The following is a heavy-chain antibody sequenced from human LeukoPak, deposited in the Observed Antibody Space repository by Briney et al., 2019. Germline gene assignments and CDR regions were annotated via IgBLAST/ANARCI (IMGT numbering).Heavy chain of an antibody. J-gene: IGHJ4*02. V-gene: IGHV1-2*02. CDR3: ARDSVLAHY. Sequence: GASVKVSCKASGYTFTGYDMHWLRQAPGQGLEWMGWINPNTGGANYAQKFQGRVTMTRDTSIGTAYMELSRLRSDDTAVYYCARDSVLAHYWGQGTLVTVSS. CDR2: INPNTGGA. CDR1: GYTFTGYD.